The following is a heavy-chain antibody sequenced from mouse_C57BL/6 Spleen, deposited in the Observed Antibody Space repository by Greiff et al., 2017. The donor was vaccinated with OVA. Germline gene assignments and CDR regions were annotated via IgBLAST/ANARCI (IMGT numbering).Heavy chain of an antibody. Sequence: EVKLMESGGGLVKPGGSLKLSCAASGFTFSSYTMSWVRQTPEKRLEWVATISGGGGNTYYPDSVKGRFTISRDNAKNTLYLQMSSLRSEDTALYYCARQSNWYYFDYWGQGTTLTVSS. J-gene: IGHJ2*01. D-gene: IGHD4-1*01. CDR2: ISGGGGNT. V-gene: IGHV5-9*01. CDR3: ARQSNWYYFDY. CDR1: GFTFSSYT.